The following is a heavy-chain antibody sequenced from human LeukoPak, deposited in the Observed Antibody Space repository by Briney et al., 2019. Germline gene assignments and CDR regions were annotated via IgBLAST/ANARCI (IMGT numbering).Heavy chain of an antibody. CDR1: GFTFSSYS. CDR3: ARGSPSGTEEDY. J-gene: IGHJ4*02. V-gene: IGHV3-21*01. Sequence: EPGGSLRLSCAASGFTFSSYSMNWVRQAPGKGLEWVSSISSSSSYIYYADSVKGRFTISRDNAKNSLYLQMNSLRAEDTAVYYCARGSPSGTEEDYWGQGTLVTVSS. CDR2: ISSSSSYI. D-gene: IGHD6-19*01.